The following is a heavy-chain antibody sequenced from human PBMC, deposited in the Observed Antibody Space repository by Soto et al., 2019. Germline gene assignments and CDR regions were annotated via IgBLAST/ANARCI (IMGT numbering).Heavy chain of an antibody. CDR1: GFTFSSYG. CDR3: AKAHSSSWSHYYYYGMDV. J-gene: IGHJ6*02. V-gene: IGHV3-30*18. Sequence: QVQLVESGGGVVQPGRSLRLSCAASGFTFSSYGMHWVRQAPGKGLEWVAVISYDGSNKYYADSVKGRFTISRDNSKNTQXLQMNSLRAEDTALYYCAKAHSSSWSHYYYYGMDVWGQGTTVTVSS. CDR2: ISYDGSNK. D-gene: IGHD6-13*01.